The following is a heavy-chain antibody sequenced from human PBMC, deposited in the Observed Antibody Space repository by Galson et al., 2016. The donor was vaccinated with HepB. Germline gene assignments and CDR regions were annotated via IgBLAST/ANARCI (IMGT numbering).Heavy chain of an antibody. Sequence: SVKVSCKASEDTLSSHAISWVRQAPGQGLEWMGGIIPIFGTGNYAPNFQGRVTITADKSTDTAYMQLSSLRPEDTAIYYCARLMTYYYEGGAYSSGDAFDVWGQDTPVTVSA. D-gene: IGHD3-22*01. J-gene: IGHJ3*01. V-gene: IGHV1-69*06. CDR1: EDTLSSHA. CDR2: IIPIFGTG. CDR3: ARLMTYYYEGGAYSSGDAFDV.